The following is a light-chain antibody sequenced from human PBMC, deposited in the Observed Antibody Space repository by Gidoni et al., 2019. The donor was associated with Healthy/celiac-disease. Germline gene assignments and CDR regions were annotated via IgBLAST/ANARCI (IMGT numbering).Light chain of an antibody. CDR1: QSVSSN. Sequence: EIVITQSPATLSVSPGERATLSCRASQSVSSNLAWYQQKPGQAPRLLMYGASTRATGIPARFSGSGSGTEFTLTISSLQSEDFAVYYCQQYNNWPALTFGGGTKVEIK. V-gene: IGKV3-15*01. CDR2: GAS. CDR3: QQYNNWPALT. J-gene: IGKJ4*01.